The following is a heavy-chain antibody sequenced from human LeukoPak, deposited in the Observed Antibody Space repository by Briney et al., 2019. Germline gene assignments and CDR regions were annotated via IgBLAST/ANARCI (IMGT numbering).Heavy chain of an antibody. V-gene: IGHV4-59*01. D-gene: IGHD5-18*01. Sequence: PSETLSLTCTVSGGSISSYYWSWIRQPPGKGLEWIGYIYYSGSTNYNPSLKSRVTISVDTSKNQFSLKLSSVTAADTAVYYCARGGYNYGGHNWFDPWGQGTLVTVSS. CDR2: IYYSGST. J-gene: IGHJ5*02. CDR3: ARGGYNYGGHNWFDP. CDR1: GGSISSYY.